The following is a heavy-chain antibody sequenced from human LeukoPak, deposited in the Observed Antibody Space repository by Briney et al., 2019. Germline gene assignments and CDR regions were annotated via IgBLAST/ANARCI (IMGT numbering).Heavy chain of an antibody. V-gene: IGHV3-23*01. CDR3: AKTTTGYSSGRYPAWPIDY. CDR1: GFTFGSYA. Sequence: GGSLRLSCTASGFTFGSYAMYWVRQAPGKGLEWVSGIFGSGGSAHYADSVKGRFTISRDNSKNTVYLQMDSLRAEDTATYYCAKTTTGYSSGRYPAWPIDYWGQGTLVTVSS. J-gene: IGHJ4*02. CDR2: IFGSGGSA. D-gene: IGHD2-15*01.